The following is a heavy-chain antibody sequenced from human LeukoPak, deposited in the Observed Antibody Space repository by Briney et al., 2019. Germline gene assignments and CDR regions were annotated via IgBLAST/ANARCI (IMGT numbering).Heavy chain of an antibody. CDR2: ISAYNGNT. D-gene: IGHD4-23*01. V-gene: IGHV1-18*04. CDR3: ARDVGRWLPANWFDP. J-gene: IGHJ5*02. CDR1: GYTFTSYG. Sequence: ASVNVSCKASGYTFTSYGISWVRQAPGQGLEWMGWISAYNGNTNYAQKLQGRVTMTTDTSTSTAYMELRSLRSDDTAVYYCARDVGRWLPANWFDPWGQGTLVTVSS.